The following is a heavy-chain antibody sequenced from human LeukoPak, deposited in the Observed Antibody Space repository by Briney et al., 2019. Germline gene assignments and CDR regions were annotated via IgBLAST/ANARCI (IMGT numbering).Heavy chain of an antibody. V-gene: IGHV3-7*01. D-gene: IGHD6-13*01. CDR3: ARTAAAGRGFDY. J-gene: IGHJ4*02. CDR1: GFTVSSNF. CDR2: INQDEGEK. Sequence: PGGSLRLSCAASGFTVSSNFMSWVRQAPGKGLEWVAIINQDEGEKYYVDSVKGRFTISRDNAKNSLYLQMNSLRVEDTAVYYCARTAAAGRGFDYWGQGTLVTVSS.